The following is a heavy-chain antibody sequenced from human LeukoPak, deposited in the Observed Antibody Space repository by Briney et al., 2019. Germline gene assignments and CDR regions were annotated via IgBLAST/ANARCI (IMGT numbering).Heavy chain of an antibody. CDR2: IYHSGST. V-gene: IGHV4-38-2*01. CDR1: GFSISTCRY. Sequence: SGTPSLTCAVSGFSISTCRYRGWSRAPPGEGVEWIGSIYHSGSTYYNPSLKSRVTISVDTSKNQFSLNLRSVTAADTAVYYCARSLSTAGIDYWGQGTLVTVSS. D-gene: IGHD2-2*01. CDR3: ARSLSTAGIDY. J-gene: IGHJ4*02.